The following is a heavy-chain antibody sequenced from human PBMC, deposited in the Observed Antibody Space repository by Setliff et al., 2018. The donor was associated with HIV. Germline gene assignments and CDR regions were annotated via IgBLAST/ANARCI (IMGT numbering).Heavy chain of an antibody. CDR2: IFSSGST. Sequence: SETLSLTCTVSGGSISSYCWNWIRQSPGRGLEWIGFIFSSGSTKYNPSLQSRVTMSIDTSKNQFSLKLTSVTAADTAVYYCAWRIDNSGSFPDKNWFDTWGQGSLVTVSS. CDR3: AWRIDNSGSFPDKNWFDT. D-gene: IGHD3-10*01. V-gene: IGHV4-4*09. J-gene: IGHJ5*02. CDR1: GGSISSYC.